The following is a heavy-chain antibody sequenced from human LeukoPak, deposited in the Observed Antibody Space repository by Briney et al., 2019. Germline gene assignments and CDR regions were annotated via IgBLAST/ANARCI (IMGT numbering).Heavy chain of an antibody. Sequence: PSETLSLTCTVSGGSISSSSYYWGWIRQPPGKGLEWIGSIYYSGSTYYNPSLKSRVTISVDTSKNQFSLKLSSVTAADTAVYYCARLRDHYYDSSGYLYYFDYWGQGTLVTVSS. J-gene: IGHJ4*02. V-gene: IGHV4-39*01. CDR1: GGSISSSSYY. CDR2: IYYSGST. CDR3: ARLRDHYYDSSGYLYYFDY. D-gene: IGHD3-22*01.